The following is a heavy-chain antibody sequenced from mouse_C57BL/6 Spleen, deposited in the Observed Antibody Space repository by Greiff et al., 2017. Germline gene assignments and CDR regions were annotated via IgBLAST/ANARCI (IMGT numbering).Heavy chain of an antibody. J-gene: IGHJ4*01. Sequence: VQGVESGPGLVAPSQSLSITCTVSGFSLTSYAISWVRQPPGKGLEWLGVIWTGGGTNYNSALKSRLSISKDNSKCQVFLKMNSLQTDDTARYYCAMTTVVATWYAMDYWGQGTSVTVSS. CDR1: GFSLTSYA. CDR3: AMTTVVATWYAMDY. V-gene: IGHV2-9-1*01. D-gene: IGHD1-1*01. CDR2: IWTGGGT.